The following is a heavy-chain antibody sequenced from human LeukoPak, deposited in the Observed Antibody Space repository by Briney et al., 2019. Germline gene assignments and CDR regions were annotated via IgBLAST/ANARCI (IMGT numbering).Heavy chain of an antibody. CDR1: GGSFSGYY. Sequence: PSETLSLTCAVCGGSFSGYYWSLIRQPPGKGLEWIGEINHSGSTNYNPSLKSRVTISVDTSKNQFSLKLSSVTAADTAVYYCARGLVPSLGYCSGGSCPHRVYFDYWGQGTLVTVSS. V-gene: IGHV4-34*01. CDR2: INHSGST. J-gene: IGHJ4*02. D-gene: IGHD2-15*01. CDR3: ARGLVPSLGYCSGGSCPHRVYFDY.